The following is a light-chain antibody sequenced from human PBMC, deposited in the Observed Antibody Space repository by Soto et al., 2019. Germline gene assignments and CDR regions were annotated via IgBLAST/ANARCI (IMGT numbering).Light chain of an antibody. CDR2: GAS. CDR1: QSVSSNY. J-gene: IGKJ1*01. CDR3: QQYGNSPPWT. V-gene: IGKV3-20*01. Sequence: EVVLAQSPGTLSLSPGERATLSCRTSQSVSSNYLAWYQQKPGQAPRLLIYGASSRATGIPDRFSGSGSGTDFTLTISRLEAEDFAVYYCQQYGNSPPWTFGQGTKVEI.